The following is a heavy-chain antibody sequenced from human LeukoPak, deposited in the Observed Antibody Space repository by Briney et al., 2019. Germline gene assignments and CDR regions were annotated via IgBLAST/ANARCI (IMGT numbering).Heavy chain of an antibody. CDR3: ARRGHGGAAAGKD. CDR2: INHSGST. J-gene: IGHJ4*02. D-gene: IGHD6-13*01. CDR1: GGSFSGYY. Sequence: SETLSLTCAVYGGSFSGYYWSWIRQPPGRGLEWIGEINHSGSTNYNPSLKSRVTISVDTSKNQFSLKLSSVTAADTAVYYCARRGHGGAAAGKDWGQGTLVTVSS. V-gene: IGHV4-34*01.